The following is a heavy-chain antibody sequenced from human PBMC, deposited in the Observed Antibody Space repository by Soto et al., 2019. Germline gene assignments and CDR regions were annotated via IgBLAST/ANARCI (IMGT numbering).Heavy chain of an antibody. D-gene: IGHD6-13*01. J-gene: IGHJ5*02. V-gene: IGHV3-48*01. Sequence: GGSLRLSCAASGFTFSSYSMNWVRQAPGKGLEWVSYISSSSSTIYYADSEKGRITISRDNAKNSLYLQMNSLRAEDTAVYYCARHPERIAQIGWFDPWGQGTLVTVSS. CDR2: ISSSSSTI. CDR1: GFTFSSYS. CDR3: ARHPERIAQIGWFDP.